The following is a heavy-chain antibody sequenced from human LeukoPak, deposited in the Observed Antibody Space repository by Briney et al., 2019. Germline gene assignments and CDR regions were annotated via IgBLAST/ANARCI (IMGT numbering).Heavy chain of an antibody. D-gene: IGHD1-1*01. CDR1: GFIFSIYA. J-gene: IGHJ5*02. CDR2: VSNSGVST. V-gene: IGHV3-23*01. CDR3: AKDWNPSPNWFGP. Sequence: PGGSLRLSCAASGFIFSIYAMNWVRQAPGKGLEWISGVSNSGVSTNYAASVKGRFTISRDNPKNMLYLQMNGLRAEDTAVYYCAKDWNPSPNWFGPWGQGTLVIVSS.